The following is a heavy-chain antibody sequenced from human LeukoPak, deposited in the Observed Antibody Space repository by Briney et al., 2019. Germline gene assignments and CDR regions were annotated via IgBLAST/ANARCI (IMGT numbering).Heavy chain of an antibody. J-gene: IGHJ5*02. V-gene: IGHV4-34*01. CDR2: INHSGST. CDR1: GGSFSGYY. D-gene: IGHD6-19*01. Sequence: PSETLSLTCAVYGGSFSGYYWSWIRQPPGKGLEWIGKINHSGSTNYNPSLKSRVTISVDTSKNQFSLKLSSVTAADTAVYYCARSGYSSGWYAPYNWFDPWGQGTLVTVSS. CDR3: ARSGYSSGWYAPYNWFDP.